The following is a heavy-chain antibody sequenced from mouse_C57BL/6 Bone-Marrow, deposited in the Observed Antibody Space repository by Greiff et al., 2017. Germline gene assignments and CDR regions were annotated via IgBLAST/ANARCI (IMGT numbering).Heavy chain of an antibody. CDR1: GFTFSSYA. V-gene: IGHV5-4*01. J-gene: IGHJ4*01. CDR3: ARAMALPAMDY. Sequence: EVQRVESGGGLVKPGGSLKLSCAASGFTFSSYAMSWVRQTPETRLEWVATISDGGSYTYYPDNVKGRFTISRDNAKNNLYLQMSHLKAEDTAMYYCARAMALPAMDYWGQGTSVTVSS. CDR2: ISDGGSYT. D-gene: IGHD2-3*01.